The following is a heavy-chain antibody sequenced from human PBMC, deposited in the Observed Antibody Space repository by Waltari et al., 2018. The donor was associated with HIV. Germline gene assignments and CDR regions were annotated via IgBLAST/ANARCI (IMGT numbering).Heavy chain of an antibody. CDR3: AMRHFGVVSRDY. Sequence: EVQLVQSGAEVKKPGESLKISCKGSGYSFTSYWIGWVRQMPGKGLEWMGIIYPGNIDTRHSPSSQCQVTSTPDKSISPGELQVRSMQASDSAVDYCAMRHFGVVSRDYWGQGTLVTVSS. J-gene: IGHJ4*02. CDR1: GYSFTSYW. V-gene: IGHV5-51*01. D-gene: IGHD3-3*01. CDR2: IYPGNIDT.